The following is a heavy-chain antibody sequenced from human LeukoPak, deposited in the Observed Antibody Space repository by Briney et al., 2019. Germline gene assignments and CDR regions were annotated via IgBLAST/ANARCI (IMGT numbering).Heavy chain of an antibody. V-gene: IGHV3-21*01. CDR1: GFTFSSYG. CDR2: ISSSSSYI. D-gene: IGHD3-22*01. Sequence: GGSLRLSCAASGFTFSSYGMNWVRQAPGKGLEWVSSISSSSSYIYYADSVKGRFTISRDSAQNSLYLQMNSLRAEDTAVYYCARDVSGYYQFYFDYWGQRALVTVSS. CDR3: ARDVSGYYQFYFDY. J-gene: IGHJ4*02.